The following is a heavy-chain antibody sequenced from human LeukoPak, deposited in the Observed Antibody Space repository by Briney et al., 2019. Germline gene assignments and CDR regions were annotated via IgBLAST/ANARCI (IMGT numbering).Heavy chain of an antibody. Sequence: GGSLRLSCAASGFTFSDYYMSWIRQAPGKGLEWVSYISSSGSTIYYADSVKGRLTISRDNAKNSLYLQMNSLRAEDTAVYYCARDRDFWSGYQNYGMDVWGQGTTVTVSS. CDR3: ARDRDFWSGYQNYGMDV. CDR1: GFTFSDYY. V-gene: IGHV3-11*01. D-gene: IGHD3-3*01. CDR2: ISSSGSTI. J-gene: IGHJ6*02.